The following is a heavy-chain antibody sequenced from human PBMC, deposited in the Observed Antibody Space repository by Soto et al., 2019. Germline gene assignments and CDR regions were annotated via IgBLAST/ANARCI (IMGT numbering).Heavy chain of an antibody. CDR3: AKAESGWYDGHYFDY. CDR1: GFTFSSYA. Sequence: PGGSLRLSCAASGFTFSSYAMSWVRQAPGKGLEWVSAISGSGGSTYYADSVKGRFTISRDNSKNTLYLQMNSLRAEDTAVYYCAKAESGWYDGHYFDYWGQGTLVTVSS. D-gene: IGHD6-19*01. J-gene: IGHJ4*02. V-gene: IGHV3-23*01. CDR2: ISGSGGST.